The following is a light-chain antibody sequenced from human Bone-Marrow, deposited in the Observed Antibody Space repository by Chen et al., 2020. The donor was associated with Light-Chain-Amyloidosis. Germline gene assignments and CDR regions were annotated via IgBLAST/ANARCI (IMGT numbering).Light chain of an antibody. Sequence: SYVLTQPSSVSVAPGQTATIACGGNNIGSTSVHWYQQTPGQAPLLVVYDDSDRPSGIPERLSGSNSGNTATLTIGRVEAGDGAEYYCQVWDRGSDRPVFGGETKLTVL. J-gene: IGLJ3*02. CDR2: DDS. CDR1: NIGSTS. V-gene: IGLV3-21*02. CDR3: QVWDRGSDRPV.